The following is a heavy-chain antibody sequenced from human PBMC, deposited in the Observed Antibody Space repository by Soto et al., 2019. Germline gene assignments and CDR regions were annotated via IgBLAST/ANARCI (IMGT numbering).Heavy chain of an antibody. CDR1: GASISGFY. CDR2: IYATGTT. V-gene: IGHV4-4*07. CDR3: VRDGTKTLRDWFDP. D-gene: IGHD1-1*01. Sequence: PSESLSLTCTVSGASISGFYWSWIRKSAGKGLEWIGRIYATGTTDYNPSLKSRVMMSVDTSKKQFSLKLRSVTAADTAVYYCVRDGTKTLRDWFDPWGQGISVTVSS. J-gene: IGHJ5*02.